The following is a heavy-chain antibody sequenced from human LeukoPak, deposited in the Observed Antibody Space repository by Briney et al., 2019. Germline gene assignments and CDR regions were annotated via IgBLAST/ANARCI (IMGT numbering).Heavy chain of an antibody. D-gene: IGHD3-10*01. CDR3: ARMDYYGSGTYHSWFDP. Sequence: SQTLSLTCTVSGDSISTGGYFWSWIRQPAGKGLEWIRRIYAGGKTNYNPSPRSRVTISVDTSRNQFSLKLNSVTAADTAVYYCARMDYYGSGTYHSWFDPWGQGTLVTVSS. J-gene: IGHJ5*02. CDR2: IYAGGKT. CDR1: GDSISTGGYF. V-gene: IGHV4-61*02.